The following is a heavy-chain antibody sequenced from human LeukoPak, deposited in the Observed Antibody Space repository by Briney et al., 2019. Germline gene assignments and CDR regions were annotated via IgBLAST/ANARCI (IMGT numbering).Heavy chain of an antibody. V-gene: IGHV3-7*01. Sequence: PGGSLRLSCAASGFTFSDYWMTWVRQIAGKRLERVANIKREGSEKNYVGSVKGRFTISRDNAKKSLHLQMNNLRAEDTAVYYCARVNGIYDSWGQGTLVTVSS. CDR2: IKREGSEK. D-gene: IGHD1-26*01. CDR1: GFTFSDYW. CDR3: ARVNGIYDS. J-gene: IGHJ5*01.